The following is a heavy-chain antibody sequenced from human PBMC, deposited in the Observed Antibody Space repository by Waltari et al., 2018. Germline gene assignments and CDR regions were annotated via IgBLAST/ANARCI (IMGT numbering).Heavy chain of an antibody. Sequence: EVQLVESGGGLVQPGGSLKLSCAASGFTFSGSAMPGVRQASGKGVEWVGRIRSKANSYATAYAASVKGRFTISRDDSKNTAYLQMNSLKTEDTAVYYCTRSGGSSLFDYWGQGTLVTVSS. CDR3: TRSGGSSLFDY. CDR2: IRSKANSYAT. J-gene: IGHJ4*02. CDR1: GFTFSGSA. V-gene: IGHV3-73*02. D-gene: IGHD1-26*01.